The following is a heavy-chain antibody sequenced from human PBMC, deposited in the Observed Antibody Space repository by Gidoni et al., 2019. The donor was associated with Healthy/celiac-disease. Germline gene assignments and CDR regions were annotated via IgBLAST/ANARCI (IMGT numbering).Heavy chain of an antibody. CDR1: GFTFGDYA. Sequence: EVQLVESGGGLVKPGRSLRLSCTASGFTFGDYAMSCFPQAPGKGLGWVGLIRSKAYGGTTEYAASVKGRFTISRDDSKSIAYLQMNSLKTEDTAVYYCTRDQSPFWIVVPAAHDAFDIWGQGTMVTVSS. J-gene: IGHJ3*02. V-gene: IGHV3-49*05. CDR2: IRSKAYGGTT. CDR3: TRDQSPFWIVVPAAHDAFDI. D-gene: IGHD2-2*01.